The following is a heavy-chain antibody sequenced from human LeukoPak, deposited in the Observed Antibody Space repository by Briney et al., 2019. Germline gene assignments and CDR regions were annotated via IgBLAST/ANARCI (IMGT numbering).Heavy chain of an antibody. CDR2: IGHGGST. CDR3: ARGGQPGAFAI. D-gene: IGHD6-13*01. V-gene: IGHV4-34*01. Sequence: ASETLSLTCAVYGGSFSGYYWSWIRQPPGKGLEWIGEIGHGGSTNYSPSLKSRVTISGDTSKNQFSLKLSSVTAADTAVYYCARGGQPGAFAIWGQETMVTVSS. CDR1: GGSFSGYY. J-gene: IGHJ3*02.